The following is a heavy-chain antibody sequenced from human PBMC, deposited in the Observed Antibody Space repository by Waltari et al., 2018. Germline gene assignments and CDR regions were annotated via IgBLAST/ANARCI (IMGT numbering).Heavy chain of an antibody. Sequence: QVQLQQSGPGLVKSSETLSLTCTVSGDSITSSYWTWIRHPPEKGLQWIGNMVHTGNTNYNPSLRSRVTLSLDTSKNQLSLKLASVTAADTATYYCAKGSGWNLFWGQGTLVTVSS. CDR3: AKGSGWNLF. CDR2: MVHTGNT. J-gene: IGHJ4*02. CDR1: GDSITSSY. D-gene: IGHD6-19*01. V-gene: IGHV4-59*01.